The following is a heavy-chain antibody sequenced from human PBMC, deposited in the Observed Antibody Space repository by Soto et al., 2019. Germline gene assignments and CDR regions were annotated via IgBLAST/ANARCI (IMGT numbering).Heavy chain of an antibody. V-gene: IGHV2-5*01. CDR3: AHRALGTVSDAFDI. Sequence: GSGPTLVNPTQTLTLTCTFSGFSLSTSGVGVGWIRQPPGKALEWLALIFWNDDKRHSPSLKSRLTITKDTSKNQVVLTMTNMDPVDTATYSCAHRALGTVSDAFDIWGQGTMVTVSS. J-gene: IGHJ3*02. D-gene: IGHD2-21*02. CDR1: GFSLSTSGVG. CDR2: IFWNDDK.